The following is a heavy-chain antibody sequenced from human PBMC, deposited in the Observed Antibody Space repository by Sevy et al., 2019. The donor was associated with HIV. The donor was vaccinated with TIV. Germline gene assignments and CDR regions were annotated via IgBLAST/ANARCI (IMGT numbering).Heavy chain of an antibody. J-gene: IGHJ1*01. Sequence: GGSLRLSCAASGLTFSSYWMTWVRQAPGKGLEWVANINQGGSQEYYVDSVKGRFTISRDNAKNSLYLQINSLRAEDTAVYYCATIIPAGVPAEYFQHWGQGILVTVSS. D-gene: IGHD2-2*01. V-gene: IGHV3-7*01. CDR2: INQGGSQE. CDR1: GLTFSSYW. CDR3: ATIIPAGVPAEYFQH.